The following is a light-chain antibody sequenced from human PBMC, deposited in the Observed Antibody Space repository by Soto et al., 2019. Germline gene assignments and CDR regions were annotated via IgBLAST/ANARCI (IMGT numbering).Light chain of an antibody. CDR3: CSYAGGYTPVV. V-gene: IGLV2-11*01. CDR2: DVS. J-gene: IGLJ2*01. CDR1: STDVGGYDY. Sequence: QSVLTQPRSLSGSPGQSVTISCTGTSTDVGGYDYVSWYQQHPGKAPKVIIYDVSKRPSGVPDRFSGSKSGNTASLTISGLQTEDEADYFCCSYAGGYTPVVFGGGTKLTVL.